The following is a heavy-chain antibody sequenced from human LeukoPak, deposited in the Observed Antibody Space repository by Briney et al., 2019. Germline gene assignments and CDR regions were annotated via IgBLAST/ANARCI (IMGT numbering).Heavy chain of an antibody. CDR2: ISYNGSP. CDR1: GGSISTYN. Sequence: SETLSLTCSVSGGSISTYNWNWIRQPPGKGLEGIGYISYNGSPDYNPSFKSRVTMSVDTSKGHFSLKLTSLTAADTAVYYCARFRGTSSWHQEVFDYWGQGTLVTVSS. CDR3: ARFRGTSSWHQEVFDY. D-gene: IGHD2-2*01. J-gene: IGHJ4*02. V-gene: IGHV4-59*08.